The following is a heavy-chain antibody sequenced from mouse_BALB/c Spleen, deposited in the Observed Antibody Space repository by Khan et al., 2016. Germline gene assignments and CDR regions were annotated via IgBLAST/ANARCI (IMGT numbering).Heavy chain of an antibody. V-gene: IGHV1-87*01. CDR2: IYPGAGDS. J-gene: IGHJ3*01. CDR3: AGGQWGIAY. CDR1: GYTFTSYW. Sequence: QVRLQQSGAELARPGASVKLSCKASGYTFTSYWMPWVKQRPGQGLEWIGTIYPGAGDSRYTQQFKGKATLTADKSSSTVYMQLSSLASEDSAVYYCAGGQWGIAYWGQGTLVTVSA.